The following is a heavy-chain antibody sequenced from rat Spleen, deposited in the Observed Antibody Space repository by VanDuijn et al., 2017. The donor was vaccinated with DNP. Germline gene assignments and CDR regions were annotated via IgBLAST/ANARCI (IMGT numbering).Heavy chain of an antibody. Sequence: EVQLQESGPGLVKPSQSLSLTCSVTGYTITSGYDWSWIRKFPGNKMEWMGYISYSGSTSYNPSLKSRISITRDTSKNQFFLQLNSVTTEDTATYYCARWSRYFDYWGQGVMVTVSS. CDR1: GYTITSGY. CDR3: ARWSRYFDY. V-gene: IGHV3-4*01. CDR2: ISYSGST. J-gene: IGHJ2*01.